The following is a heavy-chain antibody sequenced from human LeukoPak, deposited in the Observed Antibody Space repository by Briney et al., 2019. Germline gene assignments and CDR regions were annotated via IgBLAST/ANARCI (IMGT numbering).Heavy chain of an antibody. CDR3: ARLNCSGGSCYSVDH. CDR2: IYYSGST. D-gene: IGHD2-15*01. Sequence: SQTLSLTCSVSGGSINSGAYYWSWIRQPPGKGLEWIGYIYYSGSTYYNPSLKSRVTITVDTYKNQFSLKLSSVTAADTAVYYCARLNCSGGSCYSVDHWGQGTLVTVSS. J-gene: IGHJ5*02. CDR1: GGSINSGAYY. V-gene: IGHV4-30-4*08.